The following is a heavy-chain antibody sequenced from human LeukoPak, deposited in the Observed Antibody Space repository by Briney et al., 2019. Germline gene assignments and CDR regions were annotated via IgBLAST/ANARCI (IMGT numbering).Heavy chain of an antibody. Sequence: GVLRLSCAASGFTFSSYAMSWVRQAPGKGLEWVSAISGSGGSTYYADSVKGRFTISTDNSKNTLYLQMNSVRAEDTAVHYCAKDQAYSSGYFDIWGRGTLVTVSS. CDR2: ISGSGGST. D-gene: IGHD6-25*01. CDR3: AKDQAYSSGYFDI. V-gene: IGHV3-23*01. J-gene: IGHJ2*01. CDR1: GFTFSSYA.